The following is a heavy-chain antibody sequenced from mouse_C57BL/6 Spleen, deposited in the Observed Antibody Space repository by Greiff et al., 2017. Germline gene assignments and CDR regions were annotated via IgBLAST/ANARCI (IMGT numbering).Heavy chain of an antibody. CDR2: IWTGGGT. CDR3: ARYQEGSYWYFDV. J-gene: IGHJ1*03. CDR1: GFSLTSYA. V-gene: IGHV2-9-1*01. Sequence: VHLVESGPGLVAPSQSLSITCTVSGFSLTSYALSWVRQPPGKGLEWLGVIWTGGGTNYNSALKSRLSISKDNSKSPVFLKMNSLQTDDTARYYCARYQEGSYWYFDVWGTGTTVTVSS.